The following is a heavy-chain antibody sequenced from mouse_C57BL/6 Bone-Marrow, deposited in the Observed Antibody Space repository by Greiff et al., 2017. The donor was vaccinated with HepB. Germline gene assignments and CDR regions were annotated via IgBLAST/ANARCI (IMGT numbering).Heavy chain of an antibody. CDR3: ARHRNYYGSSYVRYAMDY. D-gene: IGHD1-1*01. CDR2: ISNGGGST. Sequence: EVNVVESGGGLVQPGGSLKLSCAASGFTFSDYYMYWVRQTPEKRLEWVAYISNGGGSTYYTDTVKGRFTISRDNAKNTLYLQMSRLKSEDTAMYYCARHRNYYGSSYVRYAMDYWGQGTSVTVSS. J-gene: IGHJ4*01. CDR1: GFTFSDYY. V-gene: IGHV5-12*01.